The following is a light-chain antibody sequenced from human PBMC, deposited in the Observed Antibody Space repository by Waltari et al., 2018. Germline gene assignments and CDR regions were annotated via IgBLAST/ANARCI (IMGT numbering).Light chain of an antibody. CDR1: STDIGEYDY. Sequence: HSALTQPASVSGSLGQSITISCAGSSTDIGEYDYVSWYQQSPGEAPQLLIYEVSNRPSGISNSFSGSKSGNTASLTISGLQAEDDGDYYCSSYTGSNTLVFGSGTQVTVL. V-gene: IGLV2-14*01. CDR2: EVS. CDR3: SSYTGSNTLV. J-gene: IGLJ1*01.